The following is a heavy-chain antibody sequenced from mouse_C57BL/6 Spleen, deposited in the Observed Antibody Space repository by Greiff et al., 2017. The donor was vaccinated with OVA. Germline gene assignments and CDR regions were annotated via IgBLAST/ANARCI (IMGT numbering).Heavy chain of an antibody. D-gene: IGHD2-4*01. J-gene: IGHJ1*03. CDR2: ISNGGGST. CDR3: ARHEYDSWYFDV. Sequence: EVKLVESGGGLVQPGGSLKLSCAASGFTFSDYYMYWVRQTPEKRLEWVAYISNGGGSTYYPDTVKGRFTISRDNAKNTLYLQMSRLKSEDTAMYDCARHEYDSWYFDVWGTGTTVTVSS. CDR1: GFTFSDYY. V-gene: IGHV5-12*01.